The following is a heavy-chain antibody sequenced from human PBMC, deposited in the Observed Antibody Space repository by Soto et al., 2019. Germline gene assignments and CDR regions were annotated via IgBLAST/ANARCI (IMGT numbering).Heavy chain of an antibody. CDR1: GGSISSGGYY. D-gene: IGHD2-15*01. CDR3: ARGSVVAATLFDY. V-gene: IGHV4-31*03. J-gene: IGHJ4*02. Sequence: QVQLQESGPGLVKPSQTLSLTCTVSGGSISSGGYYWSWIRQHPGKGLEWIGYIYYSGSTYYNPSLKSRVTISVDTSKNQCSLRLGSVTAADTAVYYCARGSVVAATLFDYWGQGTLVTVSS. CDR2: IYYSGST.